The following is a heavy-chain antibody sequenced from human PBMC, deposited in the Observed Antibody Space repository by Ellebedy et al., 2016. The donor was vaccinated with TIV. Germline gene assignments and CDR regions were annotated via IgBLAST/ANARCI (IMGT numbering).Heavy chain of an antibody. CDR3: AKDRTGEANY. J-gene: IGHJ4*02. CDR1: GFIFSGYA. D-gene: IGHD7-27*01. CDR2: ISYDGTIQ. Sequence: GESLKISCVASGFIFSGYAMHWVRQAPGKGLEWVAIISYDGTIQKYADSVKDRFTISRDNSKNTLYLQMNSLRPEDTAVYFCAKDRTGEANYWGQGTLVTVSS. V-gene: IGHV3-30*18.